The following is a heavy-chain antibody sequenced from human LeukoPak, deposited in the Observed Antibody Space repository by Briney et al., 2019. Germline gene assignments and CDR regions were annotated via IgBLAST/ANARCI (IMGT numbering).Heavy chain of an antibody. Sequence: GESLKISWKGSGYIFTSYWIGWVRQMPGKGLEWRGIIYPGDSDTRYSPSFQGQVTISADKSISTAYLQWSSLKASDTAMYYCARLAGYCSSTSCSYYFDYWGQGTLVTVSS. CDR2: IYPGDSDT. CDR1: GYIFTSYW. V-gene: IGHV5-51*01. CDR3: ARLAGYCSSTSCSYYFDY. D-gene: IGHD2-2*01. J-gene: IGHJ4*02.